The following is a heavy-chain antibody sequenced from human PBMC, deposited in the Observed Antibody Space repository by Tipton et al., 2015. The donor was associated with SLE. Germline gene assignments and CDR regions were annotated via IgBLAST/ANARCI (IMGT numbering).Heavy chain of an antibody. CDR1: GASISSGSYY. D-gene: IGHD6-13*01. J-gene: IGHJ3*02. V-gene: IGHV4-61*02. Sequence: TLSLTCTVSGASISSGSYYWNWIRQPAGKGLEWIGRGYSSGTTNYNSSLKSRVTISVDTSKNQFSLKLSSVTAADTAVYYCARDGGSSWSLDAFDTWGQGTMVTVSS. CDR2: GYSSGTT. CDR3: ARDGGSSWSLDAFDT.